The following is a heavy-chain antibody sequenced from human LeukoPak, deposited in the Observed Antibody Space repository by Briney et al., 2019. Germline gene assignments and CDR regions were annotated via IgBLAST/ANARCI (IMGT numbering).Heavy chain of an antibody. V-gene: IGHV1-3*02. J-gene: IGHJ3*02. CDR2: SNAGNGNT. CDR1: GYTFTNCG. CDR3: ARSIAVAGWPHAFDI. Sequence: ASVKVSCKASGYTFTNCGISWVRQAPGQRVEWMGWSNAGNGNTKYSQEFQGRVTITRDTSASTAYMELSSLRSEDMAVYYCARSIAVAGWPHAFDIWGQGTMVTVSS. D-gene: IGHD6-19*01.